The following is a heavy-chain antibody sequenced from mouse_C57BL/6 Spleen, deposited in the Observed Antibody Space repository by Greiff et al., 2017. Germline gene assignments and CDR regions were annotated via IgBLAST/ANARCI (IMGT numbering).Heavy chain of an antibody. Sequence: QVQLQQSGAELAKPGASVKLSCKASGYTFTSYWMHWVKQRPGQGLEWIGYINPSSGYTKYNQKFKDKATLTADKSSSTAYMQLSSLTYEDSAVXYCALYYGSSPYAMDYWGQGTSVTVSS. J-gene: IGHJ4*01. CDR1: GYTFTSYW. CDR2: INPSSGYT. D-gene: IGHD1-1*01. CDR3: ALYYGSSPYAMDY. V-gene: IGHV1-7*01.